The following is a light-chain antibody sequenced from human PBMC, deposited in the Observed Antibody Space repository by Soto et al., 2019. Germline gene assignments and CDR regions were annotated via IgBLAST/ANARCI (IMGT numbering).Light chain of an antibody. CDR2: DAS. Sequence: EIVLTQSPATLSLSPGERDTLSCRASQSVSSYLAWYQQKPGQAPRLLIYDASNRATGIPARFSGSGSGTDFTLTISFLEPEDFAVYYCQQRSNWPSGTFGQGTKVDI. CDR1: QSVSSY. CDR3: QQRSNWPSGT. V-gene: IGKV3-11*01. J-gene: IGKJ1*01.